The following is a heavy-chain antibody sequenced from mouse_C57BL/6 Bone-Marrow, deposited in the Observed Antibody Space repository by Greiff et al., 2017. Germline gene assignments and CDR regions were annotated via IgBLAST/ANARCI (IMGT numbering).Heavy chain of an antibody. D-gene: IGHD3-2*02. CDR2: IDPSDSYT. CDR3: ATWTAQATIWYFDV. J-gene: IGHJ1*03. Sequence: VQLQQPGAELVMPGASVKLSCKASGYTFTSYWMHWVKQRPGQCLEWIGEIDPSDSYTNYNQKFKGKSTLPVDKSSSTAYMQLSSLTCEDSAVYYCATWTAQATIWYFDVWGTGTTVTVSS. CDR1: GYTFTSYW. V-gene: IGHV1-69*01.